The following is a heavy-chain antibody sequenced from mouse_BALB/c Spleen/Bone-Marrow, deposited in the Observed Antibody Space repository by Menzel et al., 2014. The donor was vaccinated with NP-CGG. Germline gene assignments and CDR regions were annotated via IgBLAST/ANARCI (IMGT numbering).Heavy chain of an antibody. V-gene: IGHV7-3*02. D-gene: IGHD2-2*01. CDR1: GFTFTDYY. CDR2: IRNKANGYTT. CDR3: ARDINYGYYWYFDV. J-gene: IGHJ1*01. Sequence: EVKLVESGGGLVQPGASLRLSCATSGFTFTDYYMSWVRQPPGKALEWLGFIRNKANGYTTEYSASVKGRFTISRDNSQSILYLQMNTLRAEDSATHYCARDINYGYYWYFDVWGAGTTVTVSS.